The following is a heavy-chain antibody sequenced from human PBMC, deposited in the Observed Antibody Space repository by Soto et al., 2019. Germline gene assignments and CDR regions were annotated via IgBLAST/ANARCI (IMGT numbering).Heavy chain of an antibody. CDR2: SKLADSDT. CDR1: GYSVTTYG. Sequence: GRSMKICSKGSGYSVTTYGIGGVRKKTGKSLEWMGISKLADSDTRYSTSFQGQVNISGDKSISSAYLQWSSLRASYSAIYYCPSAYDGSAFDLWGQGTLVTVSS. CDR3: PSAYDGSAFDL. J-gene: IGHJ4*03. V-gene: IGHV5-51*03. D-gene: IGHD3-22*01.